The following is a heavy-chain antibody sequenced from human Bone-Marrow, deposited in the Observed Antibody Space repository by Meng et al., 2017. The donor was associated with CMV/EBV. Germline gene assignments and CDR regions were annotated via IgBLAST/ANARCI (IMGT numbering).Heavy chain of an antibody. CDR3: ARDGGGSGTKYYYYYGMDV. CDR1: GYTSTGYY. CDR2: INPNSGGT. Sequence: ASVKVSCKASGYTSTGYYMHWVRQAPGQGLEWMGWINPNSGGTNYAQKFQGRVTMTRDTSISTAYMELSRLRSDDTAVYNCARDGGGSGTKYYYYYGMDVWGQGTTVTVSS. V-gene: IGHV1-2*02. J-gene: IGHJ6*02. D-gene: IGHD3-10*01.